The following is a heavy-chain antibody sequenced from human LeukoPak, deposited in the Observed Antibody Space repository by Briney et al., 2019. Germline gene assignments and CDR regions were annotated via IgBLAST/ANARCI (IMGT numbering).Heavy chain of an antibody. D-gene: IGHD3-16*01. J-gene: IGHJ4*02. CDR1: GFTVTSYA. CDR2: ISGSGTTT. CDR3: VKGHYVPFDC. Sequence: GGSLRLSCVASGFTVTSYAMSWVRQAPGKGLEWVSAISGSGTTTYYAASLKGPFTMSRDHSKNTLSLQMNSLRAKDPAVYLCVKGHYVPFDCWGPGTVVTVSS. V-gene: IGHV3-23*01.